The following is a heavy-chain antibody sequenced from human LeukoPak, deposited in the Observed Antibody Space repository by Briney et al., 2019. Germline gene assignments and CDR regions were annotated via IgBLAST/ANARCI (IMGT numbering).Heavy chain of an antibody. V-gene: IGHV4-59*12. J-gene: IGHJ4*02. Sequence: SETLSLTCTVSGGSISSYYWSWIREPPGKGLEWIGYIYYSGSTNYNPSLKSRVTISVDKSKNQFSLKLGSVTAADTAVYYCARGEGDLAAAGIDYYFDYWGQGTLVTVSS. CDR3: ARGEGDLAAAGIDYYFDY. CDR1: GGSISSYY. D-gene: IGHD6-13*01. CDR2: IYYSGST.